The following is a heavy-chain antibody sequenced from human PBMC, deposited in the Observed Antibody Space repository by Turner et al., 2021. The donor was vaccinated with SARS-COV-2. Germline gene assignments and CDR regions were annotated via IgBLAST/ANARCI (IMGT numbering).Heavy chain of an antibody. CDR2: IYSGGST. V-gene: IGHV3-53*01. J-gene: IGHJ6*02. CDR3: ARDLMEVGGMDV. Sequence: EVQLVESGGGLIQPGGSLRLPCAASGFTVSSNYMGWVRQAPGKGLEWVSVIYSGGSTYYADSVKGRFTISRDNSKNTLYLQMNSLRAEDTAVYYCARDLMEVGGMDVWGQGTTVTVSS. D-gene: IGHD3-3*01. CDR1: GFTVSSNY.